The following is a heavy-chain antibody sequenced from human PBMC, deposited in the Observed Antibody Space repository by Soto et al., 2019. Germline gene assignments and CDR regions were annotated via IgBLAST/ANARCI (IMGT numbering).Heavy chain of an antibody. CDR3: ASAAGYYYYGMDV. V-gene: IGHV4-34*01. Sequence: SETLSLTCAVYGGSFSGYYWSWIRQPPGKGLEWIGEINHSGSTNYNPSLKSRVPISVDTSKNQFSLKLSSVTAADTAVYYCASAAGYYYYGMDVGVQGTTVT. J-gene: IGHJ6*02. CDR2: INHSGST. D-gene: IGHD6-13*01. CDR1: GGSFSGYY.